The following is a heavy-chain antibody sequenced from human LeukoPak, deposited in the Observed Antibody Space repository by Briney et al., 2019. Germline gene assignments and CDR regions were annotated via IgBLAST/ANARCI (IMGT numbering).Heavy chain of an antibody. J-gene: IGHJ4*02. CDR3: ARERGYDFWSGYPPYFDY. CDR2: IYHSGST. CDR1: GGSISSSNW. V-gene: IGHV4-4*02. Sequence: SETLSLTCAVSGGSISSSNWWSWARQPPGKGLEWIGEIYHSGSTNYNPSLKSRVTISVDKSKNQFSLKLSSVTAADTAVYYCARERGYDFWSGYPPYFDYWGQGTLVTVSS. D-gene: IGHD3-3*01.